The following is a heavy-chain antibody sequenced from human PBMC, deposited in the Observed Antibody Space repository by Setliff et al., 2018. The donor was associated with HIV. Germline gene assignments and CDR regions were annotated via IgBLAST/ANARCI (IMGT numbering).Heavy chain of an antibody. CDR3: ARNPQPTGTPDYYYYYYMDV. CDR2: IIPIFGTA. D-gene: IGHD1-1*01. V-gene: IGHV1-69*06. CDR1: GGTFSSYA. J-gene: IGHJ6*03. Sequence: GASVKVSCKASGGTFSSYAISWVRQAPGQGLEWMGRIIPIFGTANYAQKFQGRVTITADKSTSTAYMELSSLRSEDTAVYYCARNPQPTGTPDYYYYYYMDVWGKGTTVT.